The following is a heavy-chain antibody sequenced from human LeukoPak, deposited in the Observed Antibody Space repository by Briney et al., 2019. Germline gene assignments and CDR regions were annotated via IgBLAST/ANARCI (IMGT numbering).Heavy chain of an antibody. Sequence: GGSLRLSCAASGFTFSSYAMSWVRQAPGKGLEWVSTISGSGSVTYYADSVKGRFTISRDNSRNTLYLQMNSLRAYDTAVYYCARAGNYYGDYDYWGQGTLVTVSS. V-gene: IGHV3-23*01. CDR1: GFTFSSYA. CDR2: ISGSGSVT. J-gene: IGHJ4*02. D-gene: IGHD4-17*01. CDR3: ARAGNYYGDYDY.